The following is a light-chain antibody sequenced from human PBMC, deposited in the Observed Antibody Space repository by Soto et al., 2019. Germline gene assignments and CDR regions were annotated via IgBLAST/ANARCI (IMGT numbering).Light chain of an antibody. CDR3: QQYNNWPPRYT. J-gene: IGKJ2*01. CDR1: QSVTNN. CDR2: GVS. Sequence: ELVMTQSPATLSVSPGERATLSCRASQSVTNNLAWYQQKPGQPPKLVLYGVSTRAAGITARFNGSGSGTEFTLTISSLQSEDFAVYYCQQYNNWPPRYTFGQGTKLEIK. V-gene: IGKV3D-15*01.